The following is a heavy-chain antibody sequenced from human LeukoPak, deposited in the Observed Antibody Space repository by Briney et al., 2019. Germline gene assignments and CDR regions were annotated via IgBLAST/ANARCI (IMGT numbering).Heavy chain of an antibody. CDR1: EFIFSNYG. D-gene: IGHD6-6*01. CDR3: AKDPARGQLGIFDY. Sequence: GGSLRLSCAASEFIFSNYGMCWVRQAPGKGLEWVAFRENDGSNKYYADSVRGRFTISRDNSRNTLYMQMNSLRVEDTAVYYCAKDPARGQLGIFDYWGQGVLVTVSS. V-gene: IGHV3-30*02. CDR2: RENDGSNK. J-gene: IGHJ4*02.